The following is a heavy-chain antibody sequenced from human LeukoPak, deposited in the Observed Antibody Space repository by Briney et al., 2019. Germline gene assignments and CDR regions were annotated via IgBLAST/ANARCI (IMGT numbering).Heavy chain of an antibody. Sequence: PGGSLRLSCAGSGFTFSDYYINWIRQAPGKGLEWVSYISSGGSTIYYADSVKGRFTISRDNAKNSLYLQMNSLRAEDTAVYYCAREAGRYSSNIDWFDPWGQGTLVTVSS. CDR3: AREAGRYSSNIDWFDP. CDR2: ISSGGSTI. J-gene: IGHJ5*02. V-gene: IGHV3-11*04. CDR1: GFTFSDYY. D-gene: IGHD6-13*01.